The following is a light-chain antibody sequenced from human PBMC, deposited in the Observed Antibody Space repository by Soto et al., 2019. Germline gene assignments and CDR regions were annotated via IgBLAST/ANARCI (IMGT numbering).Light chain of an antibody. V-gene: IGKV3-15*01. CDR2: GAS. Sequence: EIVMTQSPATLSVSPGERATLSCRASQSVSSNLAWYQQKPGQAPSLLIYGASTRATGIPARFSGSGSGTDFTLTISSLQSEDFAVYYCQQYNNWPRPVAQGT. CDR1: QSVSSN. J-gene: IGKJ1*01. CDR3: QQYNNWPRP.